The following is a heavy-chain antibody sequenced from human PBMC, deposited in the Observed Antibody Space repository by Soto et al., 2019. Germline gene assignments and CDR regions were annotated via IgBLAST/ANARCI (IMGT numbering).Heavy chain of an antibody. Sequence: GASVKVSCKASGGTFSSYAISWVRQAPGQGLEWMGGIIPIFGTANYAQKFQGRVTITADKSTSTAYMELSSLRSEDTAVYYCARDRKDVGSGSYSGYGMDVWGQGTTVTVSS. CDR3: ARDRKDVGSGSYSGYGMDV. CDR2: IIPIFGTA. V-gene: IGHV1-69*06. CDR1: GGTFSSYA. J-gene: IGHJ6*02. D-gene: IGHD3-10*01.